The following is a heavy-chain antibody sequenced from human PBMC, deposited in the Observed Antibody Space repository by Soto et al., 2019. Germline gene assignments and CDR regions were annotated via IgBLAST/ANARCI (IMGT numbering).Heavy chain of an antibody. D-gene: IGHD1-26*01. V-gene: IGHV4-59*11. CDR3: ARDGREASGMDV. CDR2: IYYRGST. J-gene: IGHJ6*02. Sequence: SETLSLTCTVSGGSISSHYWSWVRQAPGKGLEWIGHIYYRGSTTYNPSLRSRSTISVDTSNNQFSLKLNSVTTADTAVYYCARDGREASGMDVWRQGTKVTVSS. CDR1: GGSISSHY.